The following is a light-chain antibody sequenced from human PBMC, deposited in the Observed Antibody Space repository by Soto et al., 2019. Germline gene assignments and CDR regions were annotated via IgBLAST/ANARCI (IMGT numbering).Light chain of an antibody. CDR3: MQALQTPS. V-gene: IGKV2-28*01. CDR1: QSLLHSNGYNY. CDR2: LGS. Sequence: DIVMTQSPLSLPVTPGEPASISCRSSQSLLHSNGYNYLDWYLQKPGQSPQLLIYLGSNRASGVPDRFSGSGSGTDFTLKIGRVEAEDVGVYYCMQALQTPSFGGGTK. J-gene: IGKJ4*01.